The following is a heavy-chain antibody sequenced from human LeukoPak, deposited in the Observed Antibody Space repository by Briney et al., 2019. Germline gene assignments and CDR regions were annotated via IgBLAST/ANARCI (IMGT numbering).Heavy chain of an antibody. J-gene: IGHJ3*02. Sequence: ASVKVSCKASGYTFTSYYMYWVRQAPGQGLEWMRMINPSGGSTGYAQKFQGRVTMTRDTSTSTVYMELSSLRSEDTAVYYCATGSGTYKNDAFDIWGQGTMVTVSS. D-gene: IGHD1-14*01. V-gene: IGHV1-46*01. CDR2: INPSGGST. CDR3: ATGSGTYKNDAFDI. CDR1: GYTFTSYY.